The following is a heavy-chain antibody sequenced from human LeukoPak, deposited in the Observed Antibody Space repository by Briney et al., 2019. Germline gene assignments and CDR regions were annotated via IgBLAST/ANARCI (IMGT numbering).Heavy chain of an antibody. D-gene: IGHD1-26*01. Sequence: ASVKVSCKASGYTFTNYYMHWVRQAPGQGLEWMGIINPSGGGTSYAQKFQGRLTMTRDTSTTTVYMELSDLRPEDTAVYYCARDYSGEWEQLTGWWFDPWGQGTLVIVSS. CDR1: GYTFTNYY. CDR3: ARDYSGEWEQLTGWWFDP. V-gene: IGHV1-46*01. J-gene: IGHJ5*02. CDR2: INPSGGGT.